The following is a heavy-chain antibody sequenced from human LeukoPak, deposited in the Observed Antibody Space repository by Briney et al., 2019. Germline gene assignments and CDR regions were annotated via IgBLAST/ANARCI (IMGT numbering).Heavy chain of an antibody. CDR2: IYSGGST. CDR1: GFTVSSHY. Sequence: GGSLRLSCAASGFTVSSHYMSWVRQAPGKGLEWVSVIYSGGSTYYADSVKGRFTISRDNSKNTLYLQMNSLRAEDTAVYYCARDVFDGYSGYDSRGETYYYYGMDVWGQGTTVTVSS. J-gene: IGHJ6*02. CDR3: ARDVFDGYSGYDSRGETYYYYGMDV. D-gene: IGHD5-12*01. V-gene: IGHV3-53*01.